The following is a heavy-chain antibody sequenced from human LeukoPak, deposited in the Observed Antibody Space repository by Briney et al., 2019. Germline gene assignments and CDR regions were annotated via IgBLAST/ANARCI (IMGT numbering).Heavy chain of an antibody. D-gene: IGHD1-26*01. Sequence: GGSLRLSCAASGFTFSSYWMHWVRQAPGKGLEWVSAISGSGGSTYYADSVKGRFTISRDNSKNTLYLQMNSLRAEDTAVYYCAKAPWEPEPIDYWGQGTLVTVSS. J-gene: IGHJ4*02. CDR2: ISGSGGST. CDR1: GFTFSSYW. CDR3: AKAPWEPEPIDY. V-gene: IGHV3-23*01.